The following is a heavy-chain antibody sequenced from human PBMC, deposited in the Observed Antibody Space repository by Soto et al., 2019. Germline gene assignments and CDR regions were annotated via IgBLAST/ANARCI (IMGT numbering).Heavy chain of an antibody. J-gene: IGHJ4*02. CDR2: VNMNTCGT. CDR3: ATTQYHGDYDLDY. CDR1: GYTFDSYF. Sequence: GASVKVSCKASGYTFDSYFIHWVRQAPGQGLYWMGWVNMNTCGTHYPEKFQGRVTMTRDTSVSAASMELSGLTSDDTAVYYCATTQYHGDYDLDYWGQGTLVTVSS. D-gene: IGHD4-17*01. V-gene: IGHV1-2*02.